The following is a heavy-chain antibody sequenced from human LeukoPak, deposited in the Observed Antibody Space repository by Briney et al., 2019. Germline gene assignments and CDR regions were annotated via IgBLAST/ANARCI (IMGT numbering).Heavy chain of an antibody. D-gene: IGHD2-15*01. Sequence: SETLSLTCTVSGGSISSYYWSWIRQPPGKGLEWIGYIYYSGSTNYNPSLKSRVTISVDTSKNQFSLKLSSVTAADTAVYYCARDRCSGGSCYYYYGMDVWGQGTTVTVSS. CDR3: ARDRCSGGSCYYYYGMDV. CDR1: GGSISSYY. J-gene: IGHJ6*02. CDR2: IYYSGST. V-gene: IGHV4-59*01.